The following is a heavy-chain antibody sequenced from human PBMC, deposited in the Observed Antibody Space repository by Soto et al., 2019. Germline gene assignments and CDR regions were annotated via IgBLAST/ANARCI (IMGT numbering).Heavy chain of an antibody. CDR2: IYYTGST. Sequence: QVQLQESGPGQVKPSETLSLTCTVSGGSISNKYWAWIRQPPGKGLEWIGYIYYTGSTTYHPSLTSRVAISLDTSMQQFSLRLNSVTAAETAVYYCARATVQRHFDSWGQGTLVTVSS. J-gene: IGHJ4*02. D-gene: IGHD4-4*01. CDR3: ARATVQRHFDS. CDR1: GGSISNKY. V-gene: IGHV4-59*01.